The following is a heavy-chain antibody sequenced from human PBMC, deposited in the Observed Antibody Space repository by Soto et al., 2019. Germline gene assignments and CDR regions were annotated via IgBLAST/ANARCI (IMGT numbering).Heavy chain of an antibody. CDR2: IKQDGSEI. CDR3: AAEVSDPFDI. Sequence: EVQLVESGGGLVQPGGSLRLSCAASGFTFSNCWMSWVRQAPGKGLEWEANIKQDGSEIYYVDSVKGRFTISRDNAKYSLFLQMNRLSVDDTAIYYCAAEVSDPFDIWGQGTVVTVSS. V-gene: IGHV3-7*01. CDR1: GFTFSNCW. J-gene: IGHJ3*02.